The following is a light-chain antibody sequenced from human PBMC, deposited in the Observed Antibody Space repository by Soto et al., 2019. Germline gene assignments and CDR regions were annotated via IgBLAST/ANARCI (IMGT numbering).Light chain of an antibody. Sequence: VLTQSPGALSLYQGERATLSCRASQSVSSSYLAWYQRKPGQAPRLLIYDASNRATGIPARFSGSGSGTDFTLTISGLQSEDFAVYYCQQYGSSQWTFGQGTKVDI. V-gene: IGKV3-20*01. CDR2: DAS. CDR3: QQYGSSQWT. J-gene: IGKJ1*01. CDR1: QSVSSSY.